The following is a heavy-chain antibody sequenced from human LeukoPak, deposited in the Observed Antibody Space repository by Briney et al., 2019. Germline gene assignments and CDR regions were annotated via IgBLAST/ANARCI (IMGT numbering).Heavy chain of an antibody. CDR2: IYYSGST. CDR1: GGSISSYY. Sequence: PSETLSLTCTVSGGSISSYYWSWIRQPPGKGLEWIGYIYYSGSTNYNPSLKSRVTTSVDTSKNQFSLKLSSVTAADTAVYYCARGSDSSGLYFQHWGQGTLVTVSS. J-gene: IGHJ1*01. D-gene: IGHD3-22*01. V-gene: IGHV4-59*01. CDR3: ARGSDSSGLYFQH.